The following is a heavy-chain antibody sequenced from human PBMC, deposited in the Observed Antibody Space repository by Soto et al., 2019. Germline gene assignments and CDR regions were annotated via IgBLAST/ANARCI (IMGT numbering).Heavy chain of an antibody. CDR1: GHTLTEFS. CDR3: AAGGTRWLHSPFDY. Sequence: QVHLVQSGAEVKKPGASVKVSCKVSGHTLTEFSMHWVRQAPGKGLEWMGGFDPEDGEIMYAQKFQGRVTMTEDTSTDSAYMELGSLRSEDTAVYYCAAGGTRWLHSPFDYWGQGTLVTVSS. J-gene: IGHJ4*02. CDR2: FDPEDGEI. V-gene: IGHV1-24*01. D-gene: IGHD1-1*01.